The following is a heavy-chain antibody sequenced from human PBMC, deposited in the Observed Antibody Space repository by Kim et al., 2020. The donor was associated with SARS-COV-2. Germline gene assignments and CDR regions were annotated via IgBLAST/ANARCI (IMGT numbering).Heavy chain of an antibody. Sequence: GGSLRLSCAASGFTFSSYWMSWVRQAPGKGLEWVANIKQDGSEKYYVDSVKGRFTISRDNAKNSLYLQMNSLRAEDTAVYYCASDMLITMVRGVIGDDAFDIWGQGTMVTVSS. CDR2: IKQDGSEK. J-gene: IGHJ3*02. V-gene: IGHV3-7*01. CDR3: ASDMLITMVRGVIGDDAFDI. D-gene: IGHD3-10*01. CDR1: GFTFSSYW.